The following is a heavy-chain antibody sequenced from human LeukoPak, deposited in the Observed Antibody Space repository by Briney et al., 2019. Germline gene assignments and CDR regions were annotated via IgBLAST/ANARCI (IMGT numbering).Heavy chain of an antibody. D-gene: IGHD1-26*01. Sequence: ASVKVSCKASGYTFTSYGISWVRQAPGQGLEWMGWISAYNGNTNYAQKLQGRVTMTTDTSTSTAYMELRSLRSDDTAVCYCARCSGSYSTPDYFDYWGQGTLVTVSS. J-gene: IGHJ4*02. CDR2: ISAYNGNT. CDR3: ARCSGSYSTPDYFDY. V-gene: IGHV1-18*01. CDR1: GYTFTSYG.